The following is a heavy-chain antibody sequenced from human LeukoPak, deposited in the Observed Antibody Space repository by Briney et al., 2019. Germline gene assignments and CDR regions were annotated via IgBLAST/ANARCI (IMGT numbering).Heavy chain of an antibody. J-gene: IGHJ4*02. CDR2: ISSSSSYI. CDR3: AGGTTWIQLWSFDY. CDR1: GFTFSSYS. Sequence: GGSLRLSCAASGFTFSSYSMNWVRQAPGKGLEWVSSISSSSSYIYYADSVKDRFTISRDNAKNSLYLQMSSLRAEDTAVYYCAGGTTWIQLWSFDYWGQGTLVTVSS. V-gene: IGHV3-21*01. D-gene: IGHD5-18*01.